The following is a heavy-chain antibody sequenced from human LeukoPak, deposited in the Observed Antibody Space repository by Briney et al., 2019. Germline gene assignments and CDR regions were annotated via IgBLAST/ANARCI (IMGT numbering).Heavy chain of an antibody. J-gene: IGHJ4*02. Sequence: GSLRLSCAASGVTLSSYWMHWVRQAPGKGLVWVSRINSDGSSTTYADSVKGRFTISRDNAKNTLYLQMNSLRAEDTGVYYCARIAFHSSSWYDGGYWGQGTLVTVSS. CDR3: ARIAFHSSSWYDGGY. V-gene: IGHV3-74*01. D-gene: IGHD6-13*01. CDR2: INSDGSST. CDR1: GVTLSSYW.